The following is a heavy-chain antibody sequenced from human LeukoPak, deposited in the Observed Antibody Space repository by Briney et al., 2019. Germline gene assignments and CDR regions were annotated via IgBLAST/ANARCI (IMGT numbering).Heavy chain of an antibody. Sequence: PSETLSLTCTVSGGSISSSSYYWGWIRQPPGKGLEWIGYISYSGSTNYNPSLTSRVTISVDTSKDQFSLKLSSVTAADTAAYYCASSSSWGTFDYWGQGTLVTVSS. J-gene: IGHJ4*02. D-gene: IGHD6-13*01. CDR1: GGSISSSSYY. CDR2: ISYSGST. CDR3: ASSSSWGTFDY. V-gene: IGHV4-61*05.